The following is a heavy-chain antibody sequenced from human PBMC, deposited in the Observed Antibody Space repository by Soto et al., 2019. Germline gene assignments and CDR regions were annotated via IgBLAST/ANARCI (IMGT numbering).Heavy chain of an antibody. D-gene: IGHD3-16*01. CDR3: PTSCGTLPPYAYSGLDS. J-gene: IGHJ6*02. CDR1: GFSLTDYF. V-gene: IGHV1-46*01. CDR2: MHPEPGGT. Sequence: QVSLVQSGAEVRQPGASVTVSCKASGFSLTDYFMNWMRQVPGKGFEWMGAMHPEPGGTSYSQRFQGRISMRRTPSTGTGYMKWGARRSDATAQYDVPTSCGTLPPYAYSGLDSWGQGPRSSSP.